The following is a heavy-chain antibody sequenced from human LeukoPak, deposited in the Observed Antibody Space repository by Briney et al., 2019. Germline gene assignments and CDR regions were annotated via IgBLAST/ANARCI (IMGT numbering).Heavy chain of an antibody. CDR2: INPNSGGT. CDR1: VYMFIGYY. J-gene: IGHJ3*02. V-gene: IGHV1-2*02. D-gene: IGHD3-22*01. CDR3: ARDSSITTPRGGFDI. Sequence: GASVTVSFKASVYMFIGYYIHWVRQAPGQGLEWMGWINPNSGGTNYAQKFRGRVTMTRAPSINTAYMEVISLASDDTAVYYCARDSSITTPRGGFDIWGQGTKVTVSS.